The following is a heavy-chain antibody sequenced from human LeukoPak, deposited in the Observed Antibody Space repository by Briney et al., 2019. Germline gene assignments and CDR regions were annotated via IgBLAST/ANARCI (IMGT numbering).Heavy chain of an antibody. CDR1: GFTFNIYA. Sequence: GGSLRLSCAASGFTFNIYAMSWVRQAPGKGLEWVSAISGNGGGTYYADSVRGRFTISRDNSKDTVYLQMSRLRAEDTAVYFCAKDLNYGVNGDAFDIWGQGTMVTVSS. V-gene: IGHV3-23*01. CDR3: AKDLNYGVNGDAFDI. D-gene: IGHD4-17*01. CDR2: ISGNGGGT. J-gene: IGHJ3*02.